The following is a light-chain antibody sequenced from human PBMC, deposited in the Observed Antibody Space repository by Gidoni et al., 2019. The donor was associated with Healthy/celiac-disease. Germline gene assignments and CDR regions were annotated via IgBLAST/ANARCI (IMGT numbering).Light chain of an antibody. CDR1: QSLLHSNGYND. V-gene: IGKV2-28*01. Sequence: DIVRTQSPLSLPVTPGEPASISCRSSQSLLHSNGYNDFDWYLQKPGQAPQLLIYLGSNRASGVPDRFSGSGSGTDFTLKISRVEAEAVGVYYCMQALQPPWTFGQGTKVEIK. J-gene: IGKJ1*01. CDR3: MQALQPPWT. CDR2: LGS.